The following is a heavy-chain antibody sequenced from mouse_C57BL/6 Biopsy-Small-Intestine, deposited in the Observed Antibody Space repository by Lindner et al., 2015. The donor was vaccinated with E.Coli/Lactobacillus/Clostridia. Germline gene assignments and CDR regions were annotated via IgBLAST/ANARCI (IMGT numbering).Heavy chain of an antibody. Sequence: VQLQESGAELVRPGTSVKMSCKAAVYTFTKYWIGWVKQRPGHGLEWIGNIYPGGGFTKYDENFKGKATLTADTSSSTAYMQLSSLTSEDSAIYYCARWVANSYYFDYWGQGTTLTVSS. CDR1: VYTFTKYW. CDR2: IYPGGGFT. V-gene: IGHV1-63*02. J-gene: IGHJ2*01. CDR3: ARWVANSYYFDY. D-gene: IGHD1-1*02.